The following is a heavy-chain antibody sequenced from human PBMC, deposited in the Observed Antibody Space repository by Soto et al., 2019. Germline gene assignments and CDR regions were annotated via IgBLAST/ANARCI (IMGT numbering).Heavy chain of an antibody. Sequence: QVQLVQSGAEMKKPGSSVKVSCKTSGGAFSNFAVSWVRQAPGQGLEWVGGITPILGTPSYAQKFQGRVNITADVSTTSAYMEITSLTSEDTALYYCVRGGSGSRGDYWGQGTLVTVSS. V-gene: IGHV1-69*01. J-gene: IGHJ4*02. CDR2: ITPILGTP. CDR1: GGAFSNFA. CDR3: VRGGSGSRGDY. D-gene: IGHD3-10*01.